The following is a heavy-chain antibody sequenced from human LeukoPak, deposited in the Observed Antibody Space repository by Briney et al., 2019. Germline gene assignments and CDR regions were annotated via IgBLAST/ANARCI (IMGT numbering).Heavy chain of an antibody. D-gene: IGHD1-26*01. Sequence: GGSLRLSCAASGFTFDDYAMHWVRQAPGKGLEWVSGISWNSGSIGYADSVKGRFTISRDNAKNSLYLQMNSLRAEDTALYYCAKEGGSYAPGAFDIWGQGTMVTVSS. CDR1: GFTFDDYA. CDR3: AKEGGSYAPGAFDI. V-gene: IGHV3-9*01. J-gene: IGHJ3*02. CDR2: ISWNSGSI.